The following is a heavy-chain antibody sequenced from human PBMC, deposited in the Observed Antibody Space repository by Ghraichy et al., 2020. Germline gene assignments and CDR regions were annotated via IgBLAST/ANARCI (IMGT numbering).Heavy chain of an antibody. CDR1: GYTFTNYY. V-gene: IGHV1-46*01. J-gene: IGHJ4*02. Sequence: ASVKVSCTASGYTFTNYYIHWVRQAPGRGLEWMGVVYPSGGSTNYAQTFQGRVNMTRDTSTSTVYLNLTRLRSEDTAVYYCARHQGSYYRALLDYWGQGTLVCISS. CDR2: VYPSGGST. D-gene: IGHD3-10*01. CDR3: ARHQGSYYRALLDY.